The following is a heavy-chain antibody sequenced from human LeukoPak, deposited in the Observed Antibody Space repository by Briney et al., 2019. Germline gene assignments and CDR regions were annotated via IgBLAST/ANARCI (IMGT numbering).Heavy chain of an antibody. J-gene: IGHJ4*02. CDR1: GFTFSSYA. D-gene: IGHD5-24*01. CDR3: ARDRDGYNWFDY. V-gene: IGHV3-30*01. Sequence: LGGSLRLSCAASGFTFSSYAMHWVRQAPGKGREWVAVISYDGSNKYYADSVKGRFTISRDNSKNTLYLQMNSLRAEDTAVYYCARDRDGYNWFDYWGQGTLVTVSS. CDR2: ISYDGSNK.